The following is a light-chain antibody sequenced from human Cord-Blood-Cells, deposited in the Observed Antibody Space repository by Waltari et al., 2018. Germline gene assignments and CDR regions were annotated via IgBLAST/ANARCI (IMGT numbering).Light chain of an antibody. CDR3: SSYAGSNNLV. CDR2: EVS. Sequence: QSALTQPPSASGSPGQSVTISCTGTSSDVGGYNYVSWYQQHPGKTPKLMIYEVSQRPAGVHERFSGSKSVSTASLTVSWLQAEDEADYYCSSYAGSNNLVFGGGTKLTVL. V-gene: IGLV2-8*01. CDR1: SSDVGGYNY. J-gene: IGLJ2*01.